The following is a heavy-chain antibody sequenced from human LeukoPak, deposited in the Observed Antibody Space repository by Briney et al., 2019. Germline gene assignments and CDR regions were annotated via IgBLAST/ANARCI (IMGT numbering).Heavy chain of an antibody. J-gene: IGHJ3*02. Sequence: GESLKISCKVSGYSFTSYWIGWVRQMPGKGLEWMGIIYPGDSDTRYSPSFQGQVTISADKSISTAYLQWSSLKASDTAMYYCARQRTPTPTASGDAFDIWGQGTMVTVSS. CDR3: ARQRTPTPTASGDAFDI. CDR2: IYPGDSDT. D-gene: IGHD1-14*01. CDR1: GYSFTSYW. V-gene: IGHV5-51*01.